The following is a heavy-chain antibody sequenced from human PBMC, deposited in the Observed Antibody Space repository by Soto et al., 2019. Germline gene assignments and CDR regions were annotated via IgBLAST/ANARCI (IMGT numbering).Heavy chain of an antibody. J-gene: IGHJ6*02. CDR3: ARGNYGSGSSYYYYGMDV. CDR1: VYTFTCYY. D-gene: IGHD3-10*01. CDR2: INPNSGGT. Sequence: XSVKVSCKASVYTFTCYYMHWVRQAPGQGLEWMGWINPNSGGTNYAQKFQGRVTMTRDTSISTAYMELSRLRSDDTAVYYCARGNYGSGSSYYYYGMDVWGQGTTVTVSS. V-gene: IGHV1-2*02.